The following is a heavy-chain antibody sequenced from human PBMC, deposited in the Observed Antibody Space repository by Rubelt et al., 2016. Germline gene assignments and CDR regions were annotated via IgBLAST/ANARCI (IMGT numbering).Heavy chain of an antibody. D-gene: IGHD5-12*01. J-gene: IGHJ1*01. CDR1: GGSMTGSFYY. V-gene: IGHV4-39*07. CDR2: IYYSGNT. Sequence: QLQLQESGPGLVKPSETLSLTCTVSGGSMTGSFYYWGWIRQPPGRGPEWIGSIYYSGNTFYNPSLRSRVTLSVDTSKNQFSLKLDSVTAADTAVYYCASLVADNTKDTPWVWGQGTLVTVSS. CDR3: ASLVADNTKDTPWV.